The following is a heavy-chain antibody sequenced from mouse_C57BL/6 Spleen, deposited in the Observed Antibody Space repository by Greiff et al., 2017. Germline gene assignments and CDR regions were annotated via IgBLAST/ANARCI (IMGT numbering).Heavy chain of an antibody. J-gene: IGHJ2*01. D-gene: IGHD4-1*01. V-gene: IGHV1-82*01. CDR3: ARTLTADY. Sequence: QVQLQQSGPELVKPGASVKISCKASGYAFSSSWMNWVKQRPGKGLEWIGRIYPGDGDTNYNGKFKGKATLTADKSSSTAYMQLSSLTSEDSAVYFCARTLTADYWGQGTTLTVSS. CDR2: IYPGDGDT. CDR1: GYAFSSSW.